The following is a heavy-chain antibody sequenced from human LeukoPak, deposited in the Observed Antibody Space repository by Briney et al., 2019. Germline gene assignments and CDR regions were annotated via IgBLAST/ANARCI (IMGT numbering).Heavy chain of an antibody. Sequence: PSETLSLTCTVSGGSISSGSYYWSWIRQPAGKGLEWIGRIYTTGSTNYNPSLKSRVTISVDTSKNQFSLKLSSVTAADTAVYYCARSVEFRFTYYDILTGYYNGWFDPWGQGTLVTVSS. V-gene: IGHV4-61*02. CDR3: ARSVEFRFTYYDILTGYYNGWFDP. CDR2: IYTTGST. D-gene: IGHD3-9*01. CDR1: GGSISSGSYY. J-gene: IGHJ5*02.